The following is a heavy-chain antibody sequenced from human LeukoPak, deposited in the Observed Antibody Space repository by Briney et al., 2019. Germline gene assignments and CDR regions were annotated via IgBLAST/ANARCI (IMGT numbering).Heavy chain of an antibody. CDR2: IYWNDDK. J-gene: IGHJ3*02. CDR3: AHERWLQFGVGFDI. CDR1: GYSISSGYYW. V-gene: IGHV2-5*01. Sequence: TLSLTCAVSGYSISSGYYWGWIRQPPGKALEWLALIYWNDDKRYSPSLKSRITITKDTSKNQVVLTMTNMDPVDTATYYCAHERWLQFGVGFDIWGQGTMVTVSS. D-gene: IGHD5-24*01.